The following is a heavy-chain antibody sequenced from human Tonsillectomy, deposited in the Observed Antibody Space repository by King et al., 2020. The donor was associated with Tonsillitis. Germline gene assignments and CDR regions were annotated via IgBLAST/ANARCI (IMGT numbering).Heavy chain of an antibody. CDR1: GFSFSNCG. D-gene: IGHD3-3*01. CDR2: ISYDGSKK. J-gene: IGHJ6*02. Sequence: VQLVESGGGVVQPGRSLRLSCAASGFSFSNCGMHWVRQAPGKGLEWVTVISYDGSKKYYAGSVKGRFTISRDNSENTLYLQMNSLGAEDTAVYYCAKDVSYDFWRGYFSDSYYYGMDVWGQGTTVTVSS. CDR3: AKDVSYDFWRGYFSDSYYYGMDV. V-gene: IGHV3-30*18.